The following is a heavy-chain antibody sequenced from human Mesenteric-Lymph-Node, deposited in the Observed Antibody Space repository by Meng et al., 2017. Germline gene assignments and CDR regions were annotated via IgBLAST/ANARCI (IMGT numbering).Heavy chain of an antibody. D-gene: IGHD3-22*01. CDR2: ISAYNGNT. Sequence: ASVKVSCKASGYTFTSYGISWVRQAPGQGLEWMGWISAYNGNTNYAQKLQGRVTMTTDTSTSTAYMELRSLRSEDTAVYYCAKDYDSSGYRGYWGQGTLVTVSS. J-gene: IGHJ4*02. CDR3: AKDYDSSGYRGY. CDR1: GYTFTSYG. V-gene: IGHV1-18*01.